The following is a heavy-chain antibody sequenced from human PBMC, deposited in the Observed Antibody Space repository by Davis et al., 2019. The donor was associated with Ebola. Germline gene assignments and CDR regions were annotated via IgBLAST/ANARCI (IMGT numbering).Heavy chain of an antibody. V-gene: IGHV4-59*01. CDR2: IYYSGST. CDR1: GGSISSYY. Sequence: SETLSLTCTVSGGSISSYYWSWIRQPPGKGLEWIGYIYYSGSTNYNPSLKSRVTISVDTSKNQFSLKLSSVTAEDTAVYYCAKDRGSVHPYYFDYWGQGTLVTVSS. CDR3: AKDRGSVHPYYFDY. D-gene: IGHD1-26*01. J-gene: IGHJ4*02.